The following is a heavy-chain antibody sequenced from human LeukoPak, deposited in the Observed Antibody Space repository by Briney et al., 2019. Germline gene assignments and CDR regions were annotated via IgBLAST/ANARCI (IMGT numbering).Heavy chain of an antibody. J-gene: IGHJ4*02. Sequence: ASVKVSCKASGYTFTSYAISWVRQAPGQGLGWMGWISADNGNTDYAQRFQGRVTMTTDTSTSTAYMELSSLRSDDTAVYYCARVNSGSYGGGIDYWGQGTLVTVSS. CDR3: ARVNSGSYGGGIDY. D-gene: IGHD1-26*01. CDR2: ISADNGNT. CDR1: GYTFTSYA. V-gene: IGHV1-18*01.